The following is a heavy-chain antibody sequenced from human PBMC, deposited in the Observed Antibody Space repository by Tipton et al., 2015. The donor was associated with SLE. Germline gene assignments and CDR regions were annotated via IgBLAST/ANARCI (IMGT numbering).Heavy chain of an antibody. Sequence: SLRLSCAASGFTFSTYWMSWVRQTPGKGLEWVANIKQDESEKYLVDSVKGRFTVSRDNAKSSLYLQMNSLRVEDTAVYYCARFGPNWDRPPDYWGQGILVTVSS. V-gene: IGHV3-7*01. CDR3: ARFGPNWDRPPDY. CDR2: IKQDESEK. CDR1: GFTFSTYW. J-gene: IGHJ4*02. D-gene: IGHD1-1*01.